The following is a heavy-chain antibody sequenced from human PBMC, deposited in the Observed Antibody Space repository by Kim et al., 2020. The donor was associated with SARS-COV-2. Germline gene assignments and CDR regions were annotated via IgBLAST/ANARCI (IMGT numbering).Heavy chain of an antibody. CDR2: IFNSGAT. V-gene: IGHV4-31*03. Sequence: SETLSLTCTVSGGSISSRGYPWSWIRQRPGKGLEWLGYIFNSGATYYNPSLKSRVTVSIDTSKNQFSLKLSSVTAADTAVYYCARVTYSISPYFYHMDVWSIGTTVTVSS. CDR3: ARVTYSISPYFYHMDV. CDR1: GGSISSRGYP. D-gene: IGHD6-6*01. J-gene: IGHJ6*03.